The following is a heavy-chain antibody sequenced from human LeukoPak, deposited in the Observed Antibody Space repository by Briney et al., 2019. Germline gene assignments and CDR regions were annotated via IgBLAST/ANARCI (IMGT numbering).Heavy chain of an antibody. CDR2: ISSSSSYI. J-gene: IGHJ4*02. CDR1: GFIFSRYE. D-gene: IGHD2-15*01. CDR3: ARDAAFYCSGGSCYSDYFDY. V-gene: IGHV3-21*01. Sequence: GGSLRLSCGASGFIFSRYEMNWVRQAPGKGLEWVSSISSSSSYIYYADSVKGRFTISRDNAKNSLYLQMNSLRAEDTAVYYCARDAAFYCSGGSCYSDYFDYWGQGTLVTVSS.